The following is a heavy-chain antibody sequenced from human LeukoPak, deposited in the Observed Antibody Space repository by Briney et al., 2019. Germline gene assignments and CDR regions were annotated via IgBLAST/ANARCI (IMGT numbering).Heavy chain of an antibody. CDR1: GFTFSSYE. Sequence: GGSLRLSCETSGFTFSSYEMNWVRHDPGRGLEWVSFITNGGTTKHYAESVRGRFTISRDNVKKSLYLQMSSLRAEDTAVYFCARDYYDGSGYYYYDAFDFWGQGTLVTVSS. J-gene: IGHJ3*01. CDR3: ARDYYDGSGYYYYDAFDF. D-gene: IGHD3-22*01. CDR2: ITNGGTTK. V-gene: IGHV3-48*03.